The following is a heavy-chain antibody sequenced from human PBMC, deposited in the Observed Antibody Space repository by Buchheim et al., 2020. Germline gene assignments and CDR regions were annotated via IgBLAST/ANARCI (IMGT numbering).Heavy chain of an antibody. CDR3: AHRQDPDSSPGVGFDP. CDR2: IDWDDDK. V-gene: IGHV2-5*02. D-gene: IGHD6-13*01. Sequence: QITLKESGPTLVKPTQTLTLTCTFSGFSLSTSGVGVGWIRQPPGKALEWLAVIDWDDDKRYRPSLKSRLNITKDTSKNKVGLTMTNMDPVDTATYYCAHRQDPDSSPGVGFDPWGQGTL. CDR1: GFSLSTSGVG. J-gene: IGHJ5*02.